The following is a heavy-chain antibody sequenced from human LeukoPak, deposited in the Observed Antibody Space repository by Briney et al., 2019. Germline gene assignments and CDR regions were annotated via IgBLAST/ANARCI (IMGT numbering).Heavy chain of an antibody. J-gene: IGHJ5*02. CDR2: IYYSGST. V-gene: IGHV4-59*01. Sequence: SETLSLTCTVSGGSISSYYWSWIRQPPGKGLEWIGYIYYSGSTNYNPSLKSRVTISVDTSKNQFSLKLSSVTAADTAVYYCARGSRAAGRSHWFAPGGQGTLVTVSS. CDR3: ARGSRAAGRSHWFAP. CDR1: GGSISSYY. D-gene: IGHD6-13*01.